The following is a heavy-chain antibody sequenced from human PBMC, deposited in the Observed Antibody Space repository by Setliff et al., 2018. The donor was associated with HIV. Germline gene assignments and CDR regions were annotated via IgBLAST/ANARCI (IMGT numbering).Heavy chain of an antibody. J-gene: IGHJ6*03. CDR2: ISPQNGKT. D-gene: IGHD3-3*01. CDR1: GYDFRRYG. Sequence: GASVKVSCKTSGYDFRRYGIAWVRQVPGHGLEWMGWISPQNGKTKYAQRFQGKVTITADKSTSTAYMELTSLRFDDTAMYYCVRGVQSPPHYSYYYMDVWGEGTMVTVSS. CDR3: VRGVQSPPHYSYYYMDV. V-gene: IGHV1-18*01.